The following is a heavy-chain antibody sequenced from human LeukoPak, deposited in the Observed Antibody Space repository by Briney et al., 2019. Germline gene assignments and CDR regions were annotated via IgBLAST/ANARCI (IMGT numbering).Heavy chain of an antibody. V-gene: IGHV1-2*02. CDR1: GYTFTGYY. D-gene: IGHD3-22*01. J-gene: IGHJ3*02. CDR2: INPNSGGT. Sequence: ASVKVSCKASGYTFTGYYMHWVRQAPGQGLEWMGWINPNSGGTNYAQKFQGRVTMTRDTSISTAYMELSRLRSDDTAVYYCARGVSYYDSSGHDAFDIWGQGTMVTVSS. CDR3: ARGVSYYDSSGHDAFDI.